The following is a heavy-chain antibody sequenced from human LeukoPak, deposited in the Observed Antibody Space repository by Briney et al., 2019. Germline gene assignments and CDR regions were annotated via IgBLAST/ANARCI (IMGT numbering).Heavy chain of an antibody. V-gene: IGHV4-59*01. CDR1: GGSISSYY. D-gene: IGHD6-6*01. J-gene: IGHJ6*03. CDR2: IYYSGST. CDR3: ARANSSSWRGGYYYYYMDV. Sequence: PSETLSLTCTVSGGSISSYYWSWIRQPPGKGLEWIGYIYYSGSTNYNPSLKSRVTISVDTSKNQFSLKLSSVTAADTAVYYCARANSSSWRGGYYYYYMDVWGKGTTVTVSS.